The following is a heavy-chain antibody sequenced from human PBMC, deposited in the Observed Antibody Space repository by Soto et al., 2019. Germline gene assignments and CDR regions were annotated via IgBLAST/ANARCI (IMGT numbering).Heavy chain of an antibody. CDR2: ISGTGVPT. D-gene: IGHD2-2*01. V-gene: IGHV3-23*01. J-gene: IGHJ5*02. CDR1: GFDFSNYA. CDR3: AKSFCSSSSCFFLWVDG. Sequence: PGGSLRLSCAASGFDFSNYAMSWVRQAPGKGLECISLISGTGVPTLYAESVKGRFSVSRDNSKDTLFLEMNNLRVDDTAMYYCAKSFCSSSSCFFLWVDGWGPGTLVTVSS.